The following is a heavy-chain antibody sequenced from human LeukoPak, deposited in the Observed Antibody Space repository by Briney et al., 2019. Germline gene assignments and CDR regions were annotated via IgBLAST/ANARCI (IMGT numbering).Heavy chain of an antibody. D-gene: IGHD3-9*01. CDR2: IGGSGGST. CDR3: ASHSLRYFDWSPFDY. Sequence: PGGSLRLSCAASGFTFSSYAMSWVRQAPGKGLEWVSAIGGSGGSTYYADSVKCRFTTSRGNSKNTLYLQMNSLRAEDTAVYYCASHSLRYFDWSPFDYWGPGALVTVSS. J-gene: IGHJ4*02. CDR1: GFTFSSYA. V-gene: IGHV3-23*01.